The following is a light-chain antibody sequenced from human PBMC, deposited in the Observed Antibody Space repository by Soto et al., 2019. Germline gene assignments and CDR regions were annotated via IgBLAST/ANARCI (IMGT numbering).Light chain of an antibody. Sequence: QSALTQPASVSGSPGQSITISCTGTSSDVGGYNYVSWYQQHPGKAPKLMIYDVSNRSSGVSNRFSGSKSGNTASLTISGLQAEDEADYYCSSYTSSILFGRGTKVTVL. J-gene: IGLJ2*01. CDR1: SSDVGGYNY. V-gene: IGLV2-14*01. CDR2: DVS. CDR3: SSYTSSIL.